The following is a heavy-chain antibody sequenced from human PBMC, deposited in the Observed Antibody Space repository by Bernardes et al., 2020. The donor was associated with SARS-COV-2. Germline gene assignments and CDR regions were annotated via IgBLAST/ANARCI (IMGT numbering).Heavy chain of an antibody. J-gene: IGHJ6*02. CDR3: AKDYSVIGQAVYYYGLDG. CDR2: ISGSVAAT. CDR1: GFTFSSYA. D-gene: IGHD4-4*01. Sequence: RRSLRLSCAASGFTFSSYAMSWVRQAPGKGLEWVSTISGSVAATYYADSVKGRFTISRDNSKNTLYLQMNSLRAEDTAVYYCAKDYSVIGQAVYYYGLDGWGQGTTVTVSS. V-gene: IGHV3-23*01.